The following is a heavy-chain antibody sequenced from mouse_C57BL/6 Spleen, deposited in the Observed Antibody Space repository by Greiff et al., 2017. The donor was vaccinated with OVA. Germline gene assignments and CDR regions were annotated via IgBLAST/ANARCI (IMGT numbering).Heavy chain of an antibody. CDR1: GFTFSSYG. V-gene: IGHV5-6*02. J-gene: IGHJ2*01. Sequence: DVKLVESGGDLVKPGGSLKLSCAASGFTFSSYGMSWVRQTPDKRLEWVATISSGGSYTYYPDSVKGRFTISRDNAKNTLYLQMSSLKSEDTAMYYCARHTTTAFDYWGQGTTLTVSS. D-gene: IGHD1-2*01. CDR3: ARHTTTAFDY. CDR2: ISSGGSYT.